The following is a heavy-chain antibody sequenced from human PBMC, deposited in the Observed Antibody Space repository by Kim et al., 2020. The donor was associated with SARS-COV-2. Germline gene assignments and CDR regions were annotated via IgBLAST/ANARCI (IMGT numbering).Heavy chain of an antibody. D-gene: IGHD1-26*01. V-gene: IGHV1-69*13. CDR1: GGTFSSYA. CDR2: IIPIFGTA. J-gene: IGHJ6*02. CDR3: ARSVGNVESIVGARGYYYYGMDV. Sequence: SVKVSCKASGGTFSSYAISWVRQAPGQGLEWMGGIIPIFGTANYAQKFQGRVTITADESTSTAYMELSSLRSEDTAVYYCARSVGNVESIVGARGYYYYGMDVWGQGTTVTVSS.